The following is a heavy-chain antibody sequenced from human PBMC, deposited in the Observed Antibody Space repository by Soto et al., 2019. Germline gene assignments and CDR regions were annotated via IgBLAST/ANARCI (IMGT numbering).Heavy chain of an antibody. CDR2: IYHSETT. V-gene: IGHV4-59*08. Sequence: PSETLSLTCSVSGGSIGSFYWSWIRQPPGKGLEWIGFIYHSETTNYNPSLKSRVTISVDTSKNQFSLNLSFVTAADTAVYYCATMGTPATGLYYFDYWGQGTLVTVS. J-gene: IGHJ4*02. D-gene: IGHD2-15*01. CDR3: ATMGTPATGLYYFDY. CDR1: GGSIGSFY.